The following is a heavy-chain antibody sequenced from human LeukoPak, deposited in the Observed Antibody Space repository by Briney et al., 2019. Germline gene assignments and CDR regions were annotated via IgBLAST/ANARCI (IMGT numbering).Heavy chain of an antibody. CDR2: ISYDGSNK. Sequence: GGSLRLSCAASGFTFSSYSMNWVRQAPGKGLEWVAVISYDGSNKYYADSVKGRFTISRDNSKNTLYLQMNNLRAEDTAVYYCVRDFRYGMDVWGQGTTVTVSS. CDR1: GFTFSSYS. J-gene: IGHJ6*02. V-gene: IGHV3-30*03. CDR3: VRDFRYGMDV.